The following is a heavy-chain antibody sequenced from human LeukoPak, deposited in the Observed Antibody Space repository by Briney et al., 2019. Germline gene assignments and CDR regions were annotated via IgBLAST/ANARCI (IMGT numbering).Heavy chain of an antibody. CDR1: GFTFSSYA. D-gene: IGHD2-15*01. J-gene: IGHJ4*02. Sequence: GGSLRLSCAASGFTFSSYAMSWVRQAPGKALEWVSAISGSGGSTYYADSVKGRFTISGDNSKNTLYLQMNSLRAENTAVYYCAKDQGGDCSGGSCYYFDYWGQGTLVTVSS. CDR3: AKDQGGDCSGGSCYYFDY. V-gene: IGHV3-23*01. CDR2: ISGSGGST.